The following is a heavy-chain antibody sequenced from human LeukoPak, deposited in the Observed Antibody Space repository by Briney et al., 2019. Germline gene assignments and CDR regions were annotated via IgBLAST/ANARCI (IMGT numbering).Heavy chain of an antibody. D-gene: IGHD1-26*01. J-gene: IGHJ5*02. CDR1: GGSISSSSYY. CDR2: IYYSGST. CDR3: ARLTSGIHWGHNWFDP. Sequence: KPSETLSLTCTVSGGSISSSSYYWGWIRQPPGKGLEWIGSIYYSGSTYYNPSLKSRVTISVDTSKNQFSLKLSSVTAADTAVYYCARLTSGIHWGHNWFDPWGQGTLVTVSS. V-gene: IGHV4-39*01.